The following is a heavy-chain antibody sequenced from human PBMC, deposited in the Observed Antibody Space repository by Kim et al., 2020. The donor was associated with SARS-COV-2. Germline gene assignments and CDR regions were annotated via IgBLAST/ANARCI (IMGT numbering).Heavy chain of an antibody. CDR3: ARDNPKYDSSGIGAFDI. Sequence: VTSRFTISRDNSKNTLYLQMNSLRAEDTAVYYCARDNPKYDSSGIGAFDIWGQGTMVNVSS. D-gene: IGHD3-22*01. J-gene: IGHJ3*02. V-gene: IGHV3-30*07.